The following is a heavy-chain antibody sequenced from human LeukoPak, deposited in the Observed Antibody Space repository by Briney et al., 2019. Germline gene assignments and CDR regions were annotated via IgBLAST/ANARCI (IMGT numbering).Heavy chain of an antibody. CDR1: GYTFTDYY. V-gene: IGHV1-2*02. CDR3: ARLVVAGSYFDY. Sequence: ASVKVSCKASGYTFTDYYMHWVRQAPGQGLEWMGWINPNSGGTNYAQKFQGRVTMTRDTSISAAYIELSRLRSDDTAVYYCARLVVAGSYFDYWGQGTLVTVSS. CDR2: INPNSGGT. J-gene: IGHJ4*02. D-gene: IGHD6-19*01.